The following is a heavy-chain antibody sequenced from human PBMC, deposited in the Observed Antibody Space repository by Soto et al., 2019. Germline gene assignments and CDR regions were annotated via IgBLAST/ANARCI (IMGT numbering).Heavy chain of an antibody. J-gene: IGHJ4*02. V-gene: IGHV1-3*01. D-gene: IGHD5-12*01. CDR2: INAGNGNT. CDR3: ARVKWLRLSYYFDY. CDR1: GYTFTSYA. Sequence: ASVKVSCKASGYTFTSYAMHWVRQAPGQRLEWMGWINAGNGNTKYSQKFQGRVTITRDTSASTAYMELSSLRSEDTAVYYCARVKWLRLSYYFDYWGQGTLVTVSS.